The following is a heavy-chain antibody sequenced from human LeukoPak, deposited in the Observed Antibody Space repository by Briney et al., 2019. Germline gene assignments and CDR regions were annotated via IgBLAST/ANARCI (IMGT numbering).Heavy chain of an antibody. CDR1: GGSISSGGYY. D-gene: IGHD3-10*02. CDR3: ARSGCSGSYCRWFDP. V-gene: IGHV4-30-2*01. CDR2: IYHSGST. J-gene: IGHJ5*02. Sequence: SETLSLTCTVSGGSISSGGYYWSWIRQPPGKGLEWIGYIYHSGSTYYNPSLKSRVTISVDRSKNQFSLKLSSVTAADTAVYYCARSGCSGSYCRWFDPWGQGTLVTVSS.